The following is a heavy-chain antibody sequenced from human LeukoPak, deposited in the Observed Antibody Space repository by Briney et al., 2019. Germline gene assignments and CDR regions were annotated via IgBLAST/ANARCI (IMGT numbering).Heavy chain of an antibody. CDR3: ARGLGYSYGYFDY. Sequence: GASVKVSCKASGYTFTGYYMHWVRQAPGQGLEWMGWINPNSGGTNYAQKFQGRVTMTRDTSISTAYMVLSRLRSDDTAVYYCARGLGYSYGYFDYWGQGTLVTVSS. J-gene: IGHJ4*02. CDR2: INPNSGGT. CDR1: GYTFTGYY. V-gene: IGHV1-2*02. D-gene: IGHD5-18*01.